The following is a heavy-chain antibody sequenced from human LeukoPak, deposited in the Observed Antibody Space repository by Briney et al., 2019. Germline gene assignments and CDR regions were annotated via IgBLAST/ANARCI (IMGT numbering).Heavy chain of an antibody. CDR2: INPNSGDT. D-gene: IGHD3-9*01. Sequence: ASVKVSCKASGYTLTGYYMHWVRQAPGQGLEWMGWINPNSGDTNSAQKFQGRVTMTRDTSISTAYMELSRLRSDDTAVYYCARYDILTGYEDYWGQGTLVTVSS. CDR1: GYTLTGYY. CDR3: ARYDILTGYEDY. J-gene: IGHJ4*02. V-gene: IGHV1-2*02.